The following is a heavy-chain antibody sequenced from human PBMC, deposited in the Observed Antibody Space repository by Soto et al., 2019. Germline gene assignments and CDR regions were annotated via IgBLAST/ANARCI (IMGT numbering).Heavy chain of an antibody. CDR3: ANELIGDTGYSDDYYGMDV. CDR2: IIPIFGTA. Sequence: ASVKVSCKASGGTFSSYAISWVRQAPGQGLEWMGGIIPIFGTANYAQKFQGRVTITADESTSTAYMELSSLRSEDTAVYYSANELIGDTGYSDDYYGMDVWGQGTMVTVSS. D-gene: IGHD6-13*01. CDR1: GGTFSSYA. J-gene: IGHJ6*02. V-gene: IGHV1-69*13.